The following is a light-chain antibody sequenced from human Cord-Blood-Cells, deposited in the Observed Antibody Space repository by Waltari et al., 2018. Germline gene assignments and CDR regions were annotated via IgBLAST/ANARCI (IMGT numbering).Light chain of an antibody. J-gene: IGKJ1*01. CDR3: QQYGSSRT. Sequence: EIVLTQSPGTLSLSPGERATLSCRASQSVSSSYLAWYQQKPGQAPRLLIYGASIRATGIPDRFSGSWSGTDFTLTSSRLEPEDFAVYYCQQYGSSRTFGQGTKVEIK. V-gene: IGKV3-20*01. CDR2: GAS. CDR1: QSVSSSY.